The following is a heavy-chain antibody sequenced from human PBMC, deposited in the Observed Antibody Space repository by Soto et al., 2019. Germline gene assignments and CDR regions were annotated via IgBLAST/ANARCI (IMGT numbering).Heavy chain of an antibody. D-gene: IGHD2-15*01. CDR2: ITSTSAYI. CDR3: ARLTYCSGGSCYDPDAFDI. V-gene: IGHV3-21*01. CDR1: GFTFSSYT. Sequence: EVQLVESGGGLVKPGGSLRLSCAASGFTFSSYTMNWVRQAPGKGLEWVSSITSTSAYIYYADSVKGRFTISRDNAKNSLYLQMNSLRAVDTAVYYCARLTYCSGGSCYDPDAFDIWGQGTMVTVSS. J-gene: IGHJ3*02.